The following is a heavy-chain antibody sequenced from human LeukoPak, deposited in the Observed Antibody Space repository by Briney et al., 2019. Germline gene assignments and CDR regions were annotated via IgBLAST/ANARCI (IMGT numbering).Heavy chain of an antibody. J-gene: IGHJ3*02. CDR2: IHSGGYT. V-gene: IGHV3-66*01. CDR1: GFTVSSNY. D-gene: IGHD6-19*01. Sequence: GGSLRLSCAASGFTVSSNYMSWVRQAPGKGLEWVSVIHSGGYTDYADSVKGRFTISRDNSKNTLYLQMSSLRAEDTAVYYCASLWAGTHAFDIWGQGTMVTVSS. CDR3: ASLWAGTHAFDI.